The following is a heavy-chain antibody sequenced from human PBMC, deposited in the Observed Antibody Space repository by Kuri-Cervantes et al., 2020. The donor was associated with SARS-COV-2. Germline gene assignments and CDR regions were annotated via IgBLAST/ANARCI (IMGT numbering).Heavy chain of an antibody. V-gene: IGHV1-2*04. J-gene: IGHJ6*02. CDR3: ARASVRGIIITYHSYGMDV. D-gene: IGHD3-10*01. CDR1: GYTFTDYY. Sequence: ASVKASCKASGYTFTDYYIHWVRQAPGQGLEWMGWINPNSGGTNYAQKFQGWVTMTRDTSISTAYVELSRLRSDDTAVYYCARASVRGIIITYHSYGMDVWGQGTTVTVSS. CDR2: INPNSGGT.